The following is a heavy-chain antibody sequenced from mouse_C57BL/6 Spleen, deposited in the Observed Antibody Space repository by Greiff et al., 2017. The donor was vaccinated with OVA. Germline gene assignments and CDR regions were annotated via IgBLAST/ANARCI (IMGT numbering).Heavy chain of an antibody. CDR1: GYAFSSSW. Sequence: VQLQQSGPELVKPGASVKISCKASGYAFSSSWMNWVKQRPGKGLEWIGRIYPGDGDTNYNGKFKGKATLTADKSSSTAYMQLSSLTSEDSAVYFCARDDYDPFAYWGQGTLVTASA. J-gene: IGHJ3*01. CDR2: IYPGDGDT. D-gene: IGHD2-4*01. CDR3: ARDDYDPFAY. V-gene: IGHV1-82*01.